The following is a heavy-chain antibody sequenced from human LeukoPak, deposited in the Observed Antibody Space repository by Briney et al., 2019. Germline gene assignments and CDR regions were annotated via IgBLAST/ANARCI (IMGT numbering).Heavy chain of an antibody. CDR1: GFTFTNYW. V-gene: IGHV3-7*01. CDR2: IKQDGIGK. Sequence: GGSLRLSCAASGFTFTNYWMTWVRQAPGKGLEWVADIKQDGIGKYSVDSVKGRFTISRDNAKNSLYLQMDSLRAEDTAVYYCAKDSSRGHYFDSWGQGTLVTVSS. D-gene: IGHD3-16*01. CDR3: AKDSSRGHYFDS. J-gene: IGHJ4*02.